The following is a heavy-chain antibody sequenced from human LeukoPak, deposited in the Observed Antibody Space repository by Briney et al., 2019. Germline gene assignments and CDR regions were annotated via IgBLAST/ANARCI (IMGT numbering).Heavy chain of an antibody. Sequence: SETLSLTCTISGGSISTYYWSWIRQPAGKGLEWIGRISTSGITNYNPSLKSRVAMSLDTSKNQFSLKLSSVTAADTAVYYCARDTAPAANRYYYYGMDVWGQGTTVTVSS. CDR2: ISTSGIT. CDR1: GGSISTYY. D-gene: IGHD2-2*01. CDR3: ARDTAPAANRYYYYGMDV. V-gene: IGHV4-4*07. J-gene: IGHJ6*02.